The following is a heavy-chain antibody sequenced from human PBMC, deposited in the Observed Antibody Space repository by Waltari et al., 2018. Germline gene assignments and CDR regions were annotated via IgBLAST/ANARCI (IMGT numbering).Heavy chain of an antibody. D-gene: IGHD2-15*01. V-gene: IGHV4-61*02. CDR2: FHTRGST. Sequence: QVQLQESGPGLVGPSETLSLTCSVSGDSIGSGNYYWGWIRQSAGKGLAGIGRFHTRGSTKYAASLQSRVTISKDMSNNRFSLKLTSVTATDTAVYYCTKSASCDMHPSCDVVAYWGQGTLVTVSA. CDR3: TKSASCDMHPSCDVVAY. J-gene: IGHJ4*02. CDR1: GDSIGSGNYY.